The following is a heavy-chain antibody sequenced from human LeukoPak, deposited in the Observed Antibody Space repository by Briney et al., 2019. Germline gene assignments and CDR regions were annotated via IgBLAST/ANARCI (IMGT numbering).Heavy chain of an antibody. Sequence: ASVNVSCKASGGTFSSYAISWVRQAPGQGLEWMGGIIPIFGTANYAQKFQGRVTLNPHESPSTAYMYRSILPSEKTAVYYCALRAGFGELFNYYGMDVWGQGTTVTVSS. D-gene: IGHD3-10*01. CDR1: GGTFSSYA. V-gene: IGHV1-69*01. CDR3: ALRAGFGELFNYYGMDV. CDR2: IIPIFGTA. J-gene: IGHJ6*02.